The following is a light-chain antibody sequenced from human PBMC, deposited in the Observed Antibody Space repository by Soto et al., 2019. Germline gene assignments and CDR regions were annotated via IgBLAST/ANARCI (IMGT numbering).Light chain of an antibody. V-gene: IGKV1-27*01. Sequence: DVQMTQSPSSLSASVGDRVTITCRASHDISSSLAWYQQKPGKAPKLLIYAASTLPAGVQARFSGSGSGTFFTLTINSLQPEDFATYYCQKHNSSPNTCGRGTRLEIK. CDR3: QKHNSSPNT. CDR2: AAS. CDR1: HDISSS. J-gene: IGKJ2*01.